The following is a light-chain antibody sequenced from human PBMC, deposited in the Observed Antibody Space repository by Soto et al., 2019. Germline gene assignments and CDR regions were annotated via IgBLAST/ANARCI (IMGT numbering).Light chain of an antibody. CDR1: SSDVGGYDY. J-gene: IGLJ1*01. CDR3: SSYSISTAYL. CDR2: EVS. Sequence: QSALTQPASVSGSPGQSSSSSWTGTSSDVGGYDYVSWYQLHPGKAPKLMVFEVSNRPSGVSYRFSGSKSGNTASLTISGLQAEDEADYFCSSYSISTAYLFGTGTKVTVL. V-gene: IGLV2-14*01.